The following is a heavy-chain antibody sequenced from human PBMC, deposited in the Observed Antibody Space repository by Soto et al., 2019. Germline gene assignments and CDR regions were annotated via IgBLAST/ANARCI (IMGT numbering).Heavy chain of an antibody. CDR1: GFTFSSSS. CDR3: AKFVSS. CDR2: IRASDGST. J-gene: IGHJ5*02. V-gene: IGHV3-23*01. Sequence: GGSLRLSCAASGFTFSSSSMSWVRQAPGKGLEWVSSIRASDGSTYYADSVKGRFTISRDNSKDTLYLQLSSLRAEDTAVYYCAKFVSSWGQGTLVTVSS.